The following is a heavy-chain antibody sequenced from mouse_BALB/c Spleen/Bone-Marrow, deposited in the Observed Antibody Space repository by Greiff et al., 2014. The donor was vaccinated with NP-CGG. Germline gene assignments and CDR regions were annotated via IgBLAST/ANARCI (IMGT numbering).Heavy chain of an antibody. CDR3: ARKGAMITDYYAMDY. V-gene: IGHV5-17*02. CDR2: ISNGSSTI. Sequence: EVQGVESGGGLVQPGGSRKLSCAASGFTFSSFGMPWVRQAPEKGLEWVAYISNGSSTIYYADTVKGRFTISRDNPKNTLFLQMTRLRSEDTAMYYCARKGAMITDYYAMDYWGQGTSVTVSA. D-gene: IGHD2-4*01. J-gene: IGHJ4*01. CDR1: GFTFSSFG.